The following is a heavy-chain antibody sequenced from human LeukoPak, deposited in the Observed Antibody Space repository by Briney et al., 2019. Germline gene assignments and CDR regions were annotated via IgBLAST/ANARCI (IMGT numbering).Heavy chain of an antibody. CDR3: ARGDGYNYGAFDI. V-gene: IGHV3-21*01. J-gene: IGHJ3*02. D-gene: IGHD5-24*01. Sequence: SGGSLRLSCAASGFTFSSYSMNWVRQAPGKGLECVSSISSSSSYIYYADSVKGRFTISRDNAKNSLYLQMNSLRAEDTAVYYCARGDGYNYGAFDIWGQGTMVTVSS. CDR2: ISSSSSYI. CDR1: GFTFSSYS.